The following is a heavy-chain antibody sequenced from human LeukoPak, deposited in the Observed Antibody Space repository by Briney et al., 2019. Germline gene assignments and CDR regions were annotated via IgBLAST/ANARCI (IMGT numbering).Heavy chain of an antibody. V-gene: IGHV3-48*01. D-gene: IGHD3-16*01. CDR2: ISGDRSLR. CDR3: APRGGNLLNLVDY. J-gene: IGHJ4*02. Sequence: GGSLRLSCAASGFTFTSYSMNWVRQAPGKGLEWISYISGDRSLRFYADSVKGRFTISRDDAKNSVFLQMDSLRAEDTAVYYCAPRGGNLLNLVDYWGQGTLVTVSS. CDR1: GFTFTSYS.